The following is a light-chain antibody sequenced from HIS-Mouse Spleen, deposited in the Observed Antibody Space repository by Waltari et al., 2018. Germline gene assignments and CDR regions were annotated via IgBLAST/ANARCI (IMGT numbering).Light chain of an antibody. Sequence: QSALTQPPSASGSPGQSVPISCTGTRSDVRGYNYVPWYQQHPGKAPKLMIYEVSKRPSGVPDRFSGSKSGNTASLTVSGLQAEDEADYYCSSYAGSNNFVVFGGGTKLTVL. CDR1: RSDVRGYNY. CDR3: SSYAGSNNFVV. CDR2: EVS. V-gene: IGLV2-8*01. J-gene: IGLJ2*01.